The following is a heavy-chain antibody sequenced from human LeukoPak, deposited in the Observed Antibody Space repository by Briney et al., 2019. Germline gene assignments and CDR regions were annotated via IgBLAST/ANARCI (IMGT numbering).Heavy chain of an antibody. CDR3: ARVRPCTTATCYRWFDP. J-gene: IGHJ5*02. CDR2: INPNSGGT. D-gene: IGHD2-2*01. Sequence: ASVKVSCKASGYTFLDYYMHWVRQAPGQGLVWMGWINPNSGGTNYAQKFQGRVTVTRDTSISTVYMDLSGLRSDDTAMYYCARVRPCTTATCYRWFDPWGQGTLVTVSS. CDR1: GYTFLDYY. V-gene: IGHV1-2*02.